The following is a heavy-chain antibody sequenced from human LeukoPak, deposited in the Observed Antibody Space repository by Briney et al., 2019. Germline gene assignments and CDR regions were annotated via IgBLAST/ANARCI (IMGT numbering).Heavy chain of an antibody. Sequence: GGSLRLSCAASGFTFSGSAMQWVRQASGKGLEWGGRIRSKANSYATAYAAAVKGRFTISRDDSKNPAYLQMNSLKPEDTAVYYCPRHFDYYGSGYYYMDVWGKGTTVTISS. D-gene: IGHD3-10*01. CDR3: PRHFDYYGSGYYYMDV. CDR2: IRSKANSYAT. V-gene: IGHV3-73*01. J-gene: IGHJ6*03. CDR1: GFTFSGSA.